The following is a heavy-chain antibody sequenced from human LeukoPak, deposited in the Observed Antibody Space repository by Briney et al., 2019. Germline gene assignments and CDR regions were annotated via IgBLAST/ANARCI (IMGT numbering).Heavy chain of an antibody. CDR1: GFTFSSYS. Sequence: GRSLRLSCAASGFTFSSYSMNWVRQAPGKGLEWVSSISSSSSYIYYADSVKGRFTISRDNAKNSLYLQMNSLRAEDTALYYCARDKSVSSSPFDYWGQGTLVTVSS. D-gene: IGHD6-6*01. J-gene: IGHJ4*02. CDR3: ARDKSVSSSPFDY. V-gene: IGHV3-21*01. CDR2: ISSSSSYI.